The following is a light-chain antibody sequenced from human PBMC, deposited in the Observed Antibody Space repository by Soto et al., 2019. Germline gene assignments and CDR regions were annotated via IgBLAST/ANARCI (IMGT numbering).Light chain of an antibody. V-gene: IGLV1-40*01. J-gene: IGLJ1*01. CDR2: DNN. Sequence: QAVLTQPPSVSGAPGQRVTISCTGSGSTIGAGYDVHWYQQLPGTAPKLLIYDNNNRPSGVPDRFSGSKSGTSASLAISGLQAEDEADYYCSSCTSISTCLFGTGTKLTVL. CDR3: SSCTSISTCL. CDR1: GSTIGAGYD.